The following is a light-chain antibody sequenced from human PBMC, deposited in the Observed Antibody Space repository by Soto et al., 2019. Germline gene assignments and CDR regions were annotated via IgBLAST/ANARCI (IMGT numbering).Light chain of an antibody. CDR2: DAS. V-gene: IGKV3-11*01. CDR3: QEGTYWPA. J-gene: IGKJ4*01. CDR1: QSVSGS. Sequence: EIVLTQSPAILSLSPGEKATLSCRASQSVSGSLGWYQQKPGQAPRLIIYDASVRATGIPARFSGIGSGTDFTLTISSLEPEDFAVYYCQEGTYWPAFGGGTKVEIK.